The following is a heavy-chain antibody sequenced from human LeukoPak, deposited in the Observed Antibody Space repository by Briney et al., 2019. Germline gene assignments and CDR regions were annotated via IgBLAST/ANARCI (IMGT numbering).Heavy chain of an antibody. Sequence: GGSLRLPCAASGFTFSSYGMHWVRQVRQAPGKGPEWVAVIWFDGSKKYYSDSVKGRFTISRDNSKNTLYLQMNSLRAEDTAVYYCARVANITTFGMDVWGQGTTVTVSS. J-gene: IGHJ6*02. D-gene: IGHD3-9*01. V-gene: IGHV3-33*01. CDR2: IWFDGSKK. CDR1: GFTFSSYG. CDR3: ARVANITTFGMDV.